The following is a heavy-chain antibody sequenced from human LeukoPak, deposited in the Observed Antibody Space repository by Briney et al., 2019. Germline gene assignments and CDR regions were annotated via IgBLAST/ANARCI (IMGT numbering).Heavy chain of an antibody. J-gene: IGHJ4*02. D-gene: IGHD2-15*01. V-gene: IGHV4-31*03. CDR3: ARDQCGGSCYFDY. Sequence: SETLSLTCTVSGGSISSGGYYWSWIRQHPGKGLEWIGYIYYSGSTYYNPSLKSRFTISVDTSKNQFSLKLSSVTAADTAVYYCARDQCGGSCYFDYWGQGTLVTVSS. CDR2: IYYSGST. CDR1: GGSISSGGYY.